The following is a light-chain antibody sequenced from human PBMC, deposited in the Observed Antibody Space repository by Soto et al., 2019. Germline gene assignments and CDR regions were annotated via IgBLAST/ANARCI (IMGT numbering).Light chain of an antibody. CDR3: ATWDDSLNGAV. Sequence: QSVLTQPPSASGTPGQRVTISCSGSSSNIGSNTVNWYQQLPGTAPKLLIYSKNQRPSGVPDRFSGSKSGTSASLAISGRQSEDEADYDCATWDDSLNGAVFGGGTQLTVL. CDR2: SKN. V-gene: IGLV1-44*01. J-gene: IGLJ7*01. CDR1: SSNIGSNT.